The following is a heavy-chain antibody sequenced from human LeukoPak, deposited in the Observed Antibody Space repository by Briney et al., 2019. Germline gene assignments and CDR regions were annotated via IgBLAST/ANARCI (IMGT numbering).Heavy chain of an antibody. V-gene: IGHV4-38-2*02. J-gene: IGHJ4*02. D-gene: IGHD6-13*01. CDR1: GYSISSGYY. Sequence: SETLSLTCTVSGYSISSGYYWGWIRQPPGKGLEWIGSIYHSGSTYYNPSLKSRVTISVDTSKNQFSLRLSSVTAADTDVYYCARDSSSWMFDYWGQGTLVTVSS. CDR3: ARDSSSWMFDY. CDR2: IYHSGST.